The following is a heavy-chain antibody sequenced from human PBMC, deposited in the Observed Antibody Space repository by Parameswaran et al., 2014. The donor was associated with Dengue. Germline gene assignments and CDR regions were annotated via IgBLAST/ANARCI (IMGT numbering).Heavy chain of an antibody. D-gene: IGHD3-10*01. CDR1: DTPLRTTG. Sequence: ESLKSPVRVLDTPLRTTGSAGCARCPGKAWSGWGIIWPRDSDTRYSPSFQGQVTISADKSINTAYLQWSSLKASDNAMYFCARPGQYGSGTFYYWGQGTQVTVSS. J-gene: IGHJ4*02. V-gene: IGHV5-51*01. CDR2: IWPRDSDT. CDR3: ARPGQYGSGTFYY.